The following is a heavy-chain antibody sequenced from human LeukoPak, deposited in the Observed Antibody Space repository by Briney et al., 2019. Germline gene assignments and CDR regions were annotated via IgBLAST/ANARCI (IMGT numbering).Heavy chain of an antibody. Sequence: SVNVSCKASGGTFSSYTFSWVRQAPGQGLEWMGRVIPILNIATYAHKFQGRVTITADKSTSTAYMDLTSLTSEDTAVYYCARGSRYYYDSSGYYYWIYWGQGTLVTVSS. CDR2: VIPILNIA. CDR1: GGTFSSYT. V-gene: IGHV1-69*02. D-gene: IGHD3-22*01. CDR3: ARGSRYYYDSSGYYYWIY. J-gene: IGHJ4*02.